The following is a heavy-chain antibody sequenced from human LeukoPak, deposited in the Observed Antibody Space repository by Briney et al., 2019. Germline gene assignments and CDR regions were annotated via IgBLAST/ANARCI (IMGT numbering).Heavy chain of an antibody. Sequence: SETLSLTCAVYGGSFSGYYWSWIRQPPGKGLEWIGEINHSGSTNYNPSLKSRVTISVDTSKNQFSLKLSSVTAADTAVYYCARGYGSGSYYGYWGQGTLVTVSS. V-gene: IGHV4-34*01. CDR2: INHSGST. J-gene: IGHJ4*02. CDR1: GGSFSGYY. D-gene: IGHD3-10*01. CDR3: ARGYGSGSYYGY.